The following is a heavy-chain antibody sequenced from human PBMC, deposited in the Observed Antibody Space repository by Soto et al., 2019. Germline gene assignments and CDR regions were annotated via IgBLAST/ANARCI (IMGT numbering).Heavy chain of an antibody. Sequence: EVQVLESGGGLVQPGGSLRISCAASGFDFSNYGMSWVRQAPGKGLEWVSAISGTAHASYYAASVKGRFTISRDNSKNTLYLHMNSLRVEDTAVYFCVKDAPQPSSDWVQGTLVTVSS. D-gene: IGHD3-10*01. CDR3: VKDAPQPSSD. V-gene: IGHV3-23*01. CDR2: ISGTAHAS. J-gene: IGHJ4*02. CDR1: GFDFSNYG.